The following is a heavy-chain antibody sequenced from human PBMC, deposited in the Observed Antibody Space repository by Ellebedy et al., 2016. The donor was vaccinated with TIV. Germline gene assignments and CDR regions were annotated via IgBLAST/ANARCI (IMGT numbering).Heavy chain of an antibody. J-gene: IGHJ4*02. CDR2: INQDESEK. D-gene: IGHD4-17*01. CDR1: GFAFSSSW. Sequence: GESLKISXAASGFAFSSSWMSWVRQAPGRGLEWLANINQDESEKYYVDSVKGRFTGSRDNAKNSLYLQMNSLRDDDTAVYYCARDPANGALDYWGQGTLVTVSS. CDR3: ARDPANGALDY. V-gene: IGHV3-7*04.